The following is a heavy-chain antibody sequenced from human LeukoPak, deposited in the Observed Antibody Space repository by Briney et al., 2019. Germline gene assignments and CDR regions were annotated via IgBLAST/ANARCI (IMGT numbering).Heavy chain of an antibody. D-gene: IGHD3-10*01. CDR3: VRDRESWFGELFPLDY. CDR2: INGGGSPI. V-gene: IGHV3-48*01. J-gene: IGHJ4*02. Sequence: GGSLRLSCAASGFTFSRDSMNWVRQAPGKGLEWVSYINGGGSPIYYADSVRGRFTISRDNAKSSLYLQMNSLRAEDTAVYYCVRDRESWFGELFPLDYWGQGTLVTVSS. CDR1: GFTFSRDS.